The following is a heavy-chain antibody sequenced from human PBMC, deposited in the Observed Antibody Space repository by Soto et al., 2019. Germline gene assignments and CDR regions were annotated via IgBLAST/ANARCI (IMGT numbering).Heavy chain of an antibody. V-gene: IGHV4-4*07. CDR3: ARDRLAAALFDY. Sequence: SETLSLTCTVSGDSINNYYWSWIRQPAGKGLEWIGRVYSSGTTNYNPSLKTRVTISVDTSKNQFSLKLSSVTAADTAVYYCARDRLAAALFDYWGQGTLVTVSS. CDR1: GDSINNYY. CDR2: VYSSGTT. J-gene: IGHJ4*02. D-gene: IGHD6-6*01.